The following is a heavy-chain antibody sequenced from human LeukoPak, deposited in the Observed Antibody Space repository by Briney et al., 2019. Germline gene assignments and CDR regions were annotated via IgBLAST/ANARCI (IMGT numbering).Heavy chain of an antibody. CDR3: ARAPPGYCSGGSCSRPLDL. Sequence: GGSLRLSCAASGFTVSSNYMSWVRQAPGKGLEWVSVLYSRGSTYYADSVKGRFTISRDNSRNTLYLQMSSLRAEDTAVYYCARAPPGYCSGGSCSRPLDLWGQGTLVTVSS. V-gene: IGHV3-66*01. CDR2: LYSRGST. D-gene: IGHD2-15*01. CDR1: GFTVSSNY. J-gene: IGHJ5*02.